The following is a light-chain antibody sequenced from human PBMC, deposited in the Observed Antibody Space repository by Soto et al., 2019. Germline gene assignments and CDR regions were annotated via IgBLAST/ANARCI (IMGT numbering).Light chain of an antibody. CDR3: QQYNNWPLT. CDR1: QSVSSN. V-gene: IGKV3-15*01. Sequence: IVMTQSPANLSVSPWERATLSCRASQSVSSNLAWYQQKPGQAPRLLIYGASTRTTGIPARFSGSGFGTEVTLTISSLQSEDFAVYYCQQYNNWPLTFGQGTKVDIK. CDR2: GAS. J-gene: IGKJ1*01.